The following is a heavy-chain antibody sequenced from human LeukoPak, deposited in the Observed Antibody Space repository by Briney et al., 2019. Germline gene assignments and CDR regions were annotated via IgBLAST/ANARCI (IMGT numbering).Heavy chain of an antibody. J-gene: IGHJ6*02. CDR2: ISAYNGNT. D-gene: IGHD3-3*01. V-gene: IGHV1-18*01. Sequence: ASVKVSCKASGYTFTSYGISWVRQAPGQGLEWMGWISAYNGNTNYAQKLQGRVTMTTDTSTSTAYMELRSLRSDDTAAYYCARGADYDFWSGYSLNYGMDVWGQGTTVTVSS. CDR1: GYTFTSYG. CDR3: ARGADYDFWSGYSLNYGMDV.